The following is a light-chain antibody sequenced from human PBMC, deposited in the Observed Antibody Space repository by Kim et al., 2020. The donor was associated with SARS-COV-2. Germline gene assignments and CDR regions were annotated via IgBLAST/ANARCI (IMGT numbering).Light chain of an antibody. CDR3: QKYNSAPLT. V-gene: IGKV1-27*01. CDR2: AAS. CDR1: QGISNY. Sequence: AAAGDRVTITCRASQGISNYLAWYQQKPGEVPKLLIYAASTLQSVVPSRFSGSGSGTDFTLTISSLQPEDVATYYCQKYNSAPLTFGQGTRLEIK. J-gene: IGKJ5*01.